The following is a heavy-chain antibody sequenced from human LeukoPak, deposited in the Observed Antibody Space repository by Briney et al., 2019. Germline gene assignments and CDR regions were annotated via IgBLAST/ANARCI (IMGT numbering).Heavy chain of an antibody. CDR1: GYTFTSYD. CDR3: ARPFDFYWAGNEYFHQ. D-gene: IGHD3-3*01. V-gene: IGHV1-8*01. J-gene: IGHJ1*01. CDR2: MNPNSGNT. Sequence: ASVKVSCRASGYTFTSYDINWVRQATGQGLEWMGWMNPNSGNTGYAQKFQGRVTMTRNTSISTAYMELSSLRSEDTAVYYCARPFDFYWAGNEYFHQWGQGTLVTVSS.